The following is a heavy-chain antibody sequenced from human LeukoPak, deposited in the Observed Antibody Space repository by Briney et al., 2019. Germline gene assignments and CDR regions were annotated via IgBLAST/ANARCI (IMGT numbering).Heavy chain of an antibody. J-gene: IGHJ4*02. CDR2: IHYSGST. CDR1: GGSINSYY. CDR3: ARVRDRSSYFYDFDY. D-gene: IGHD3-22*01. Sequence: SETLSLTCTVSGGSINSYYWSWTRQPPGKGLEWIGCIHYSGSTNYNPSLKSRVTISVDTSKNQFSLRLSSVTAADTAVYYCARVRDRSSYFYDFDYWGQGTLVTVSS. V-gene: IGHV4-59*01.